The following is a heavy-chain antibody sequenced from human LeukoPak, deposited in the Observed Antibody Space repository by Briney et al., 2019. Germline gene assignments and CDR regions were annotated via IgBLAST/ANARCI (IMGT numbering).Heavy chain of an antibody. V-gene: IGHV3-23*01. D-gene: IGHD3-22*01. CDR2: ISGSGCST. Sequence: GGSLRLSCGSSGFIFSSYAVSGVRRAPEKRLEWVSAISGSGCSTYYADSVKGRFTISRDNSKNTLYLQMNSLRAEDTAVYYCAKGYYYDRSGYSDFDYWGQGTLVTVSS. J-gene: IGHJ4*02. CDR3: AKGYYYDRSGYSDFDY. CDR1: GFIFSSYA.